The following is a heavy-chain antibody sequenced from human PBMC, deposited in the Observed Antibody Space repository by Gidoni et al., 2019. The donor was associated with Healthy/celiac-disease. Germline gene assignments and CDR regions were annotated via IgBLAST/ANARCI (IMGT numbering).Heavy chain of an antibody. CDR3: ARAGLVRADLIVVVPAAIATMDV. CDR2: IWYDGSNK. CDR1: GFTFSSYG. D-gene: IGHD2-2*01. V-gene: IGHV3-33*01. J-gene: IGHJ6*03. Sequence: QVQLVESGGGVVQPGRSLRLSCAASGFTFSSYGMHWVRKAPGKGLEWGAVIWYDGSNKYYADSVKGRFTISRDNSKNTLYLQMNSLRAEDTAVYYCARAGLVRADLIVVVPAAIATMDVWGKGTTVTVSS.